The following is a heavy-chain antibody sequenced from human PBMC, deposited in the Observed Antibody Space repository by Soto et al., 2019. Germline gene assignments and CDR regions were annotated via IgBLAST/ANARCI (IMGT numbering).Heavy chain of an antibody. CDR3: ARLRRSEGWFDP. CDR1: GYSFTSYW. J-gene: IGHJ5*02. V-gene: IGHV5-10-1*04. Sequence: PGDPLTISCKRCGYSFTSYWIIWVRPLPGKGLEWMGRIDPSDSDTRYSPSFQGRVNISADKSIDTADLLWRGLKASDIAMYYCARLRRSEGWFDPWGQGSQVTVSS. CDR2: IDPSDSDT. D-gene: IGHD2-15*01.